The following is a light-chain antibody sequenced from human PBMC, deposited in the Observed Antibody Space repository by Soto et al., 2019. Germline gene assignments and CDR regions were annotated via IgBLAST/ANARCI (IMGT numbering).Light chain of an antibody. V-gene: IGKV1-39*01. CDR3: QQSYSFPRT. CDR2: STS. Sequence: DIQMTQSPSSLSASVGDRVTITCRASQSIANYLYWYQQQPGKAPTLLIYSTSTLQTEVTSRFSGSGSGTDFTLTINSLQPEDFGTYYCQQSYSFPRTFGQGTKVEI. J-gene: IGKJ1*01. CDR1: QSIANY.